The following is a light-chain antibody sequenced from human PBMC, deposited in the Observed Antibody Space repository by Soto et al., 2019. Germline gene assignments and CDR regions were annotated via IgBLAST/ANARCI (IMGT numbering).Light chain of an antibody. CDR3: QQLNSDPRGFT. Sequence: DIQLTQSPSFLSASVGDRVTISCRASQGISSYLAWYQQKPGKAPKLLIYAASTLQSGVPSRFSGSGSGTECTHTISRLQPEDFATYYGQQLNSDPRGFTFGPGTKVDIK. V-gene: IGKV1-9*01. CDR2: AAS. CDR1: QGISSY. J-gene: IGKJ3*01.